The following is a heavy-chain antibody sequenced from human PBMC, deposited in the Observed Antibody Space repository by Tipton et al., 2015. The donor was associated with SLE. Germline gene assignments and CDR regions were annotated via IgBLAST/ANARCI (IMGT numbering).Heavy chain of an antibody. J-gene: IGHJ6*03. CDR3: TRQRGTAYYYYHMDV. V-gene: IGHV4-39*01. D-gene: IGHD3-16*01. Sequence: LRLSCIVSGVSIGSSYYYWVWIRQPPGKGLEWIGTVYYSGSTYYNPSRKSRVTISVGTSTNQLSLRLTSVTAADTAVYYCTRQRGTAYYYYHMDVWGKGTTVTVSS. CDR1: GVSIGSSYYY. CDR2: VYYSGST.